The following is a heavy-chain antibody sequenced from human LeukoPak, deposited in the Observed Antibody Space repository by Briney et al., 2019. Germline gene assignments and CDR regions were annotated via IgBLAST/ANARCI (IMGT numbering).Heavy chain of an antibody. CDR3: VRDVGITVADSFDP. Sequence: ASVKVSCKASGYSSTNYGISWVRQAPGQGLEWMGWIHIYRGNTNYAQKFQGRVTMTTDTSTSTVYMEVRGLRSDDTAMYYRVRDVGITVADSFDPWGQGTLVTVSS. CDR1: GYSSTNYG. V-gene: IGHV1-18*01. D-gene: IGHD6-13*01. J-gene: IGHJ5*02. CDR2: IHIYRGNT.